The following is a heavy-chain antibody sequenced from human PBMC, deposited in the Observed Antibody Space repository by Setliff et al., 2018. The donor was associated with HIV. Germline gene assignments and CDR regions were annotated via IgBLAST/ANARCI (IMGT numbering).Heavy chain of an antibody. CDR1: GASISSYY. CDR2: IYYSGNT. D-gene: IGHD6-19*01. J-gene: IGHJ4*02. Sequence: SETLSLTCTVSGASISSYYWSWIRQPPGKGLEWIGYIYYSGNTNYNPSLKSRVIISVDTSKNQFSLRLSSVTATDTAVYYCVRQGAVTGHSFDSWGPGALVTVSS. V-gene: IGHV4-59*08. CDR3: VRQGAVTGHSFDS.